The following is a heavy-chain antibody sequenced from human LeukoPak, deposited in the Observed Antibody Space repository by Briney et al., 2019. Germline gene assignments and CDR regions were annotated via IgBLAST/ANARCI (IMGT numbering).Heavy chain of an antibody. CDR3: ARDSEGGEVKGAGKFDP. CDR2: IIPILGIA. J-gene: IGHJ5*02. Sequence: SVKVSCKASGGTFSSYAISWVRQAPGQGLEWMGRIIPILGIANYAQKFQGRVTITADKSTSTAYMELSSLRSEDTAVYYCARDSEGGEVKGAGKFDPWGQGTLVTVSS. CDR1: GGTFSSYA. D-gene: IGHD3-3*01. V-gene: IGHV1-69*04.